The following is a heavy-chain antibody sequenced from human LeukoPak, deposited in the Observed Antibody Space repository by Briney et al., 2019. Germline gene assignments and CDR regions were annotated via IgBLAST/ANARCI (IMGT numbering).Heavy chain of an antibody. CDR2: ISYDGSNK. CDR1: GFTFSSYA. V-gene: IGHV3-30*04. CDR3: ARGRIVVVVAAPVGY. J-gene: IGHJ4*02. Sequence: GGSLRLSCAASGFTFSSYAMHWVRQAPGKGLGRVSVISYDGSNKYYADCVSGRFTISRDNSKKPPYLQMTRLRVADPAVYYCARGRIVVVVAAPVGYWGQGPLVTVSS. D-gene: IGHD2-15*01.